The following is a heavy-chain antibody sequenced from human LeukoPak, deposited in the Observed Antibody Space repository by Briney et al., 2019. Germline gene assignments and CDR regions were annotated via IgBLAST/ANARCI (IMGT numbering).Heavy chain of an antibody. CDR1: GGSISSYY. Sequence: SETLSLTCTVSGGSISSYYWSWLRQPPGKGLEWIGEINHSGSTNYNPSLKSRVTISVDTSKNQFSLKLSSVTAADTAVYYCARGLIAAAGIGRFGGFYDYWGQGTLVTVSS. D-gene: IGHD6-13*01. V-gene: IGHV4-34*01. J-gene: IGHJ4*02. CDR3: ARGLIAAAGIGRFGGFYDY. CDR2: INHSGST.